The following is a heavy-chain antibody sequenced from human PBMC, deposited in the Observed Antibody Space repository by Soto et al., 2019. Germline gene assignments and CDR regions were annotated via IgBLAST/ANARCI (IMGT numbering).Heavy chain of an antibody. J-gene: IGHJ4*02. Sequence: EVQLVESGGGLVQPGGSLRLSCAASGFTFSSYSMNWVRQAPGKGLEWISYISSSSGTIYYADSVKGRFTISRDNAKNSLYLQMNSMRAEDTAVYYCARDIGTYRTIDNWGQGTLVTASS. CDR2: ISSSSGTI. D-gene: IGHD1-26*01. CDR3: ARDIGTYRTIDN. V-gene: IGHV3-48*01. CDR1: GFTFSSYS.